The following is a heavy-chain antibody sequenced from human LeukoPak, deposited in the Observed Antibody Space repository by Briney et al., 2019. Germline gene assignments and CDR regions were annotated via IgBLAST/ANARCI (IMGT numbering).Heavy chain of an antibody. Sequence: SETLSLTCTVSGGSISSYYWSWIRQPPGKGLEWIGYIYYSGSTNYNPSLKSRVTISVDTSKNQFSLKLSSVTAADTAVYYCARIMYSSGWLEDNWFDPWGQGTLVTVSS. V-gene: IGHV4-59*01. J-gene: IGHJ5*02. D-gene: IGHD6-19*01. CDR3: ARIMYSSGWLEDNWFDP. CDR2: IYYSGST. CDR1: GGSISSYY.